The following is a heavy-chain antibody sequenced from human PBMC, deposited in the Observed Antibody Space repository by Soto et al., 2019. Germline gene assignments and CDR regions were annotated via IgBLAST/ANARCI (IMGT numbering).Heavy chain of an antibody. CDR3: AREAGSVDTATPHFFGF. J-gene: IGHJ4*02. V-gene: IGHV4-31*03. CDR2: IFHSGST. CDR1: GGSISSDGYY. Sequence: QVQLQESGPGLVKPSETLSLTCTVTGGSISSDGYYWSWVRQHPGKGLEWIGYIFHSGSTYYNPSLQRRVTISIATSKKQFSLRVDSVTAADTAVYYCAREAGSVDTATPHFFGFWGPGTLVTVSS. D-gene: IGHD5-18*01.